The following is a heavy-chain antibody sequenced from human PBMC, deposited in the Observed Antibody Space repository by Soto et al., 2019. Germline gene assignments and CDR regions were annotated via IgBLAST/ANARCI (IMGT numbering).Heavy chain of an antibody. D-gene: IGHD2-21*02. Sequence: PGESLKISCKASGDNFATFWIGWVRQVPGEGLEWMAIIYPENSNVEYSPSYKGRITISAAKSLNTAYLQWNSLRASDSAMYYCARRLYLDTWFDPWGQGTLVTVSS. CDR2: IYPENSNV. J-gene: IGHJ5*02. CDR3: ARRLYLDTWFDP. CDR1: GDNFATFW. V-gene: IGHV5-51*01.